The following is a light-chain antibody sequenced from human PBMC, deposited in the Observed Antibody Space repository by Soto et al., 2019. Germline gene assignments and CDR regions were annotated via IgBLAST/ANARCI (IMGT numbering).Light chain of an antibody. CDR3: CSFAGTNTYV. J-gene: IGLJ1*01. CDR1: SSDVGGYNY. CDR2: DVT. Sequence: QSVLTQPRSVSGSPGQSVTISCTGTSSDVGGYNYVSWYQHHPGKVPKLMIYDVTKRPSGVPDRFSGSKSGNTASLTISGLQAEDEADYYCCSFAGTNTYVFGSGTKVTVL. V-gene: IGLV2-11*01.